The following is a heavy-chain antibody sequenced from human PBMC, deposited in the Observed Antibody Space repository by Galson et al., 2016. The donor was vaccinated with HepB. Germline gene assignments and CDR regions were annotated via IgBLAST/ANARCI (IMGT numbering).Heavy chain of an antibody. J-gene: IGHJ6*04. V-gene: IGHV3-21*01. D-gene: IGHD5-12*01. CDR3: ARASGGGYGWDYYYGMDV. CDR1: GLIFSTHS. CDR2: ISSCSTYI. Sequence: SLRLSCACSGLIFSTHSMAWVRQAPGKGLEWVSLISSCSTYIYYADSVRGRFTISRDNAGNSLYLQMNTLRADDTAVYYCARASGGGYGWDYYYGMDVWGKGTTVTVSS.